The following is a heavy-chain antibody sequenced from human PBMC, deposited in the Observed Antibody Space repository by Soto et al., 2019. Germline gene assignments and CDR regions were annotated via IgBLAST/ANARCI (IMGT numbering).Heavy chain of an antibody. J-gene: IGHJ6*02. CDR3: ARDTRKELWAEGLNAMDV. D-gene: IGHD3-16*01. CDR1: AYSYTSYG. Sequence: QVQLVQSGPEVKKPGASVNVSCKASAYSYTSYGISWVRQAPGQGLDWMGWISAYNGQTNYAQKFRGRVTFTTDASTSTAFMQLRSLRSDDTAMYYCARDTRKELWAEGLNAMDVWGQGTTVTV. V-gene: IGHV1-18*01. CDR2: ISAYNGQT.